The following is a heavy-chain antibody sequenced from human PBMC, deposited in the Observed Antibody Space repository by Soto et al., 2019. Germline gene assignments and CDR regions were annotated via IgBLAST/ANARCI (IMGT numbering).Heavy chain of an antibody. J-gene: IGHJ3*02. CDR1: GFTFSSYG. D-gene: IGHD2-8*01. Sequence: QVQLVESGGGVVQPGRSLRLSCAASGFTFSSYGMHWVRQAPGKGLEWVAVIWYDGSNKYYADSVKGRFTIYRDNSKNTLYLQMNSLSAEDKDVYYCARDLIGYDAFDIWGQGTMVTVSS. CDR2: IWYDGSNK. CDR3: ARDLIGYDAFDI. V-gene: IGHV3-33*01.